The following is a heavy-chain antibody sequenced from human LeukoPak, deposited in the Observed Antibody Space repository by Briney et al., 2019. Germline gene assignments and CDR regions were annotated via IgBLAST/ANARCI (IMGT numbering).Heavy chain of an antibody. J-gene: IGHJ4*02. D-gene: IGHD2-8*01. CDR2: INPNSGGT. Sequence: GASVKVSCKASGYTFTVYYMHWVRQAPGQGLEWMGWINPNSGGTNFAQNFQGRVTMTRDTSISTAYMELTRLTSDNTAVYYWTRDMGVPYYFDYWGQGTLVTVSS. CDR3: TRDMGVPYYFDY. CDR1: GYTFTVYY. V-gene: IGHV1-2*02.